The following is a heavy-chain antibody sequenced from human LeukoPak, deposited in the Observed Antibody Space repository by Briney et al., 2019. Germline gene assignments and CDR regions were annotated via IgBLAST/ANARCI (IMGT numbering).Heavy chain of an antibody. CDR1: GYTFTGYY. D-gene: IGHD3-22*01. CDR3: ARSLVVMHYYYYYMDV. V-gene: IGHV1-2*02. Sequence: ASVKVSCKASGYTFTGYYMHWVRQAPGQGLEWMGWINPNSGGTNYVQKFQGRVTMTRDTSISTAYMELSRLRSDDTAVYYCARSLVVMHYYYYYMDVWGKGTTVTVSS. J-gene: IGHJ6*03. CDR2: INPNSGGT.